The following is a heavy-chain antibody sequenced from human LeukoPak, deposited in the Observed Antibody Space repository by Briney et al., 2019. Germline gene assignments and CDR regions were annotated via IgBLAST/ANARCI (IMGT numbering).Heavy chain of an antibody. J-gene: IGHJ6*03. CDR3: ARVKVVIIDGYYYYYMDV. CDR2: ISAYNGNT. V-gene: IGHV1-18*01. CDR1: GYTFTIYG. D-gene: IGHD3-3*01. Sequence: GASVKVSCKASGYTFTIYGISWVRQDPGQGLGWMGWISAYNGNTNYAQKLQGRVTMTTDTSTSTAYMELSSLRSEDTAVYYCARVKVVIIDGYYYYYMDVWGKGTTVTVPS.